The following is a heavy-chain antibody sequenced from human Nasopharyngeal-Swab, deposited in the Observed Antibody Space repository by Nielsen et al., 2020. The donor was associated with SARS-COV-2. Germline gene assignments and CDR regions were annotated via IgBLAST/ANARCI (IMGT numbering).Heavy chain of an antibody. J-gene: IGHJ4*02. CDR2: ISWNSGSM. D-gene: IGHD6-13*01. CDR1: GFTFDDYA. CDR3: AKVDSSSWYEGDYFDY. Sequence: SLKISCAASGFTFDDYAMHWVRQAPGKGLEWVSGISWNSGSMGYADSVKGRFTISRDNAKNSLYLQMNSLRAEDTALYYCAKVDSSSWYEGDYFDYWGQGTLVTVSS. V-gene: IGHV3-9*01.